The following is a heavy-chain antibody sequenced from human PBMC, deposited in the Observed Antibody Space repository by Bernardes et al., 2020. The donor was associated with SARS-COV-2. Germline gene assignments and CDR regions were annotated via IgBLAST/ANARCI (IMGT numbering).Heavy chain of an antibody. CDR2: IYYRGNS. J-gene: IGHJ5*02. CDR1: GASIRSGGDY. V-gene: IGHV4-31*03. CDR3: ARGTWIELWLGGNWFDP. D-gene: IGHD5-18*01. Sequence: SGTLSLTCTVSGASIRSGGDYWSWIRQHPGKGLEWIGYIYYRGNSHYNPSLKSRATISVDTSKNQFSLKLSSVTAADTAVYYCARGTWIELWLGGNWFDPWGQGSLVTVSS.